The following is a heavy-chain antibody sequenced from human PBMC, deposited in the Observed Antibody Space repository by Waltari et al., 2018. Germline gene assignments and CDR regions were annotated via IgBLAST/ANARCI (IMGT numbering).Heavy chain of an antibody. Sequence: QVQLVESGGGVVQPGRSLRLSCAASGFTFRSYAMHWVRQAPGKGLEWVAVISYDGSNKYYADSVKCRFTISRDNSKNTLYLQMNSLRAEDTAVYYCASLGNGYDFDYWGQGTLVTVSS. CDR1: GFTFRSYA. V-gene: IGHV3-30-3*01. J-gene: IGHJ4*02. CDR2: ISYDGSNK. CDR3: ASLGNGYDFDY. D-gene: IGHD5-12*01.